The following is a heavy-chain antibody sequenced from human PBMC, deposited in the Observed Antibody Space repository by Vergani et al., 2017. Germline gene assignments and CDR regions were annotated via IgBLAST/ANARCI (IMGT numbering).Heavy chain of an antibody. CDR2: ISYDGSNK. CDR3: ARVQGDIVVVPAVRGYMDV. Sequence: QVQLVESGGGVVQPGRSLRLSCAASGFTFSSYAMHWVRQAPGKGLEWVAVISYDGSNKYYADSVKGRFTIPRDNSKNTLYLQMNSLRAEDTAVYYCARVQGDIVVVPAVRGYMDVWGKGTTVTVSS. D-gene: IGHD2-2*01. V-gene: IGHV3-30-3*01. J-gene: IGHJ6*03. CDR1: GFTFSSYA.